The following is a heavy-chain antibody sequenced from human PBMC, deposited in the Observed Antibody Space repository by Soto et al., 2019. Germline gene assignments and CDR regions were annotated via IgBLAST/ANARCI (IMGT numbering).Heavy chain of an antibody. CDR3: VRGDNWNDEASDY. CDR1: GFMFSNHG. J-gene: IGHJ4*02. D-gene: IGHD1-1*01. V-gene: IGHV3-33*01. CDR2: IWSDGNNR. Sequence: SLRLSCAASGFMFSNHGMHCVRQAPGKGLEWVAVIWSDGNNRYYADSVKGRFTISRDNSKNTLYLQMNSLRAEDTAVYYCVRGDNWNDEASDYWGQGTLVTVSS.